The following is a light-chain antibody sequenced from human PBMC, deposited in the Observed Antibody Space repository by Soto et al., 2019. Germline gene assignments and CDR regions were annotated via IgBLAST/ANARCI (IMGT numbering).Light chain of an antibody. J-gene: IGLJ7*02. CDR3: QVWYTGSDHSV. Sequence: SYELTQPPSVSVAPGPTARITCGGNNIGSKSVHWYQQKPDQAPVLVVYDDSDRPSGIPDRFSGSNSGNTATLTISRVEAGDEADYYCQVWYTGSDHSVFGGGTELAAL. V-gene: IGLV3-21*02. CDR1: NIGSKS. CDR2: DDS.